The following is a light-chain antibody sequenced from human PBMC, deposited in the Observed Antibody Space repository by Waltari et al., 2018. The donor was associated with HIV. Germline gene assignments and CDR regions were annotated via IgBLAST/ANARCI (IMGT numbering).Light chain of an antibody. J-gene: IGKJ1*01. CDR2: AAS. V-gene: IGKV1-39*01. Sequence: DTQMTQSPSSLPASVGDRVTITRRASQSISSYINWYQQKPGKAPKRLIYAASSLQSGVPSRFSGSGSGTDFTLTISSLQPEDFATYYCQQSYSTLRTFGQGTKVEIK. CDR3: QQSYSTLRT. CDR1: QSISSY.